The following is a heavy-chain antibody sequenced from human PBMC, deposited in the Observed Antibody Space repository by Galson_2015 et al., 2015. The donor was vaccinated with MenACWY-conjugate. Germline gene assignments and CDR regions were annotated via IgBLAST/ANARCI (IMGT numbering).Heavy chain of an antibody. CDR2: IKQDGREK. CDR3: ARDGLVAAAFTLN. D-gene: IGHD6-13*01. V-gene: IGHV3-7*03. Sequence: SLRLSCAASGFTFSSYWMSWVRQAPGKGLEWVANIKQDGREKYYVDSVKGRFTISRDNAKNSLYLQMNSLRAEDTAVYYCARDGLVAAAFTLNWGQGTLVTVSS. J-gene: IGHJ4*02. CDR1: GFTFSSYW.